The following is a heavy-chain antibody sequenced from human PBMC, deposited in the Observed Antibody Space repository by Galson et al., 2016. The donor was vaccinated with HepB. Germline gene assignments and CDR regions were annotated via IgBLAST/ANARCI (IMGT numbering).Heavy chain of an antibody. Sequence: SVKVSCKASGYTFTSYGISWVRQAPGQGLEWMGWISAYNGTTNYAQKLKGRVTMTTDTSTSTDYMELRSLRSDDTAVYYSARGSLLMTIFGVVITRKKNDAFDIWGQGTMVTVSS. J-gene: IGHJ3*02. CDR2: ISAYNGTT. CDR1: GYTFTSYG. D-gene: IGHD3-3*01. CDR3: ARGSLLMTIFGVVITRKKNDAFDI. V-gene: IGHV1-18*04.